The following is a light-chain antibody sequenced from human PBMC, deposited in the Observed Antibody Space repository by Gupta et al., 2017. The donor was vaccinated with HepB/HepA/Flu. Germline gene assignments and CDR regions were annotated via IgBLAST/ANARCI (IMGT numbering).Light chain of an antibody. CDR2: EVN. J-gene: IGLJ3*02. V-gene: IGLV2-8*01. Sequence: QSALPQPPSASGSPGPSVAISCTGTSSDVGAYNFVSWYQQHPGKAPKLLIYEVNKRPSGVPDRFSGSKSGNTASLTVSGLQAEDETDYFCSSYAGSSDYWVFGGGTKLTVL. CDR3: SSYAGSSDYWV. CDR1: SSDVGAYNF.